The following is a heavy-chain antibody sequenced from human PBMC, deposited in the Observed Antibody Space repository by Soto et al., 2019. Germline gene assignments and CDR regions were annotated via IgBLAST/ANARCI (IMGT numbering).Heavy chain of an antibody. CDR2: INGGGETT. CDR1: GFSFSTTD. CDR3: AKNSGWFNT. V-gene: IGHV3-23*01. J-gene: IGHJ5*02. D-gene: IGHD3-10*01. Sequence: EFQVMQSGGGFVQPGGSLRLACVASGFSFSTTDMSWVRQAPGKGLDWVSTINGGGETTYYADSVRGRFTITRDNSKHTVYLQMDGLRVDDTAFYYCAKNSGWFNTWGQGDLVIVSS.